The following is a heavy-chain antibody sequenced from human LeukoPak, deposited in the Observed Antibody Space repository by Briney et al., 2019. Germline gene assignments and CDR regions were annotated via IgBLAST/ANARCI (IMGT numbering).Heavy chain of an antibody. CDR2: ISYSGST. D-gene: IGHD1-14*01. J-gene: IGHJ4*02. CDR1: GVSISSSNYY. CDR3: ARRPDSAGPFDY. V-gene: IGHV4-39*01. Sequence: SETLSLTCTVSGVSISSSNYYWGWIRQPPGKGLEWIGSISYSGSTYYNSSLKSRVTISGDTSKNQVSLKMSSVTAADTAVYYCARRPDSAGPFDYWGQGTRVTVSS.